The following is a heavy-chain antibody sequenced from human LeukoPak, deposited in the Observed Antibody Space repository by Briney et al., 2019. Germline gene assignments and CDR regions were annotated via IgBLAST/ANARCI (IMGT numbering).Heavy chain of an antibody. J-gene: IGHJ5*02. Sequence: PSETLSLTCTVSGGSISSYYWSWIRQPPGKGLEWIGYIYYSGSTNYNPSLKSRVTISVDTSKNQFSLKLSSVTAADTAVYYCARDATSIWSGEFHRFDPWGQGTLVTVSS. V-gene: IGHV4-59*01. CDR3: ARDATSIWSGEFHRFDP. CDR2: IYYSGST. D-gene: IGHD3-10*01. CDR1: GGSISSYY.